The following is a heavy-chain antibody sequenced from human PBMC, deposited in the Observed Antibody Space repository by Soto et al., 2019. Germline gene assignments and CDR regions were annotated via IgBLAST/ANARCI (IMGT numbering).Heavy chain of an antibody. Sequence: QVQLVESGGGVVQPGRSLRLSCAASRFTFSYYAMHWIRQAPGKGLEWVAVILSDGSKQYHAESVKGRFTISRDNSKSTLYLQMNSLRVDDTAVYYCVRTIDVAGHDAFDMWGQVTMVTVA. CDR2: ILSDGSKQ. D-gene: IGHD6-19*01. V-gene: IGHV3-30-3*01. J-gene: IGHJ3*02. CDR3: VRTIDVAGHDAFDM. CDR1: RFTFSYYA.